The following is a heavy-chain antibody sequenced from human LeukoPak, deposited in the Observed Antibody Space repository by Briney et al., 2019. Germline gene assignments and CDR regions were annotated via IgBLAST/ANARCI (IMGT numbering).Heavy chain of an antibody. Sequence: SVKVSCKASGGTFSSYAISWVRQAPGQGLEWMGRIIPILGIADYAQKFQGRVTITADKSTSTAYMELSSLRSEDTAVYYCARYYYDSSGYYYFDYWGQGTLVTVSS. V-gene: IGHV1-69*04. CDR3: ARYYYDSSGYYYFDY. CDR2: IIPILGIA. J-gene: IGHJ4*02. D-gene: IGHD3-22*01. CDR1: GGTFSSYA.